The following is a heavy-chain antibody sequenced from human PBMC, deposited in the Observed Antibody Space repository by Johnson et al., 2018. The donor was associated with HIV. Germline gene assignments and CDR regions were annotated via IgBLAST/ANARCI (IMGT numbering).Heavy chain of an antibody. J-gene: IGHJ3*02. CDR2: ISYDGSNK. Sequence: QVQLVESGGGVVQPGGSLRLSCAASGFTFSSYGMHWVRQAPGKGLDWVAVISYDGSNKYYADSVQGRFTISRDNAKNTLYLQMNSLRAEATAVYYCAKDRRELTPDAFDIWDQGTMVTVSS. CDR1: GFTFSSYG. V-gene: IGHV3-30*18. D-gene: IGHD1-26*01. CDR3: AKDRRELTPDAFDI.